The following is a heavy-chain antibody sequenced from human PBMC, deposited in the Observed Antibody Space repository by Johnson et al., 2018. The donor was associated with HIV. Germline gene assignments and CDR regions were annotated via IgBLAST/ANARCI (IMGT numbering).Heavy chain of an antibody. CDR3: ARDRKYGVGATRDDAFDI. J-gene: IGHJ3*02. CDR2: ISGSGDNT. D-gene: IGHD1-26*01. CDR1: GFSFSNYA. Sequence: VQLLESVGGVVQPGRSLRLSCSASGFSFSNYAMDWVRQAPGKGLEWVSLISGSGDNTHYADSVKGRFTISRDNSKNTLYLQINSLRAEDTAVYYCARDRKYGVGATRDDAFDIWGQGTMVTVSS. V-gene: IGHV3-23*01.